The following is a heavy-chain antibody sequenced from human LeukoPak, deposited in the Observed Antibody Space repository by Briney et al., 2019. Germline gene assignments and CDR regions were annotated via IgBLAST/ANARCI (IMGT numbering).Heavy chain of an antibody. Sequence: PGGSLRLSCAASGFTFSSSWMHWVRQPPGKGLVWVSHIYIDGRCTSYADSVKGRFTISRDNSKNTLYLQMNSLRAEDTAVYYCARGVYYDILTGTIDPWGQGTLVTVSS. D-gene: IGHD3-9*01. V-gene: IGHV3-74*01. CDR1: GFTFSSSW. CDR2: IYIDGRCT. J-gene: IGHJ5*02. CDR3: ARGVYYDILTGTIDP.